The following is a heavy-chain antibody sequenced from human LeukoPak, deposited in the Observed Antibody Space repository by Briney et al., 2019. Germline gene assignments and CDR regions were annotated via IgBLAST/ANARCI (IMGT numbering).Heavy chain of an antibody. CDR1: GFTFSSYA. CDR3: ARDRSGITMIVVVPARREDAFDI. V-gene: IGHV3-30*04. J-gene: IGHJ3*02. D-gene: IGHD3-22*01. CDR2: ISYDGSNK. Sequence: PGGSLRLSCAASGFTFSSYAMHWVHQAPGKGLEWVAVISYDGSNKYYADSVKGRFTISRDNSKNTLYLQMNSLRAEDTAVYYCARDRSGITMIVVVPARREDAFDIWGQGTMVTVSS.